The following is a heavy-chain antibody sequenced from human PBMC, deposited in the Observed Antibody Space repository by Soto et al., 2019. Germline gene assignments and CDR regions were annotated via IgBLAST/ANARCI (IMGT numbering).Heavy chain of an antibody. CDR3: AIGWGVGATTSAFDI. D-gene: IGHD1-26*01. CDR2: ISGSGGST. Sequence: GSLRLSCAASGFTFSSYAMSWVRQAPGKGLEWVSAISGSGGSTYYADSVKGRFTISRDNSKNTLYLQMNSLRAEDTTVYYFAIGWGVGATTSAFDIWGQGTMVTVSS. CDR1: GFTFSSYA. J-gene: IGHJ3*02. V-gene: IGHV3-23*01.